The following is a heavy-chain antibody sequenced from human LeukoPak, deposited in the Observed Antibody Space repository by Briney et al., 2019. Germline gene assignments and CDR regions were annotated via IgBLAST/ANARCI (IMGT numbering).Heavy chain of an antibody. CDR2: ISWNSGSI. D-gene: IGHD6-6*01. Sequence: GRSLRLSCAASGFTFDDYAMHWVRQAPGKGLEWVSGISWNSGSIGYADSVKGRFTISRDNAKNALYLQMNSLRAEDKAVYYCAGDEYSSSRLDYWGQGTLVTVSS. J-gene: IGHJ4*02. CDR3: AGDEYSSSRLDY. CDR1: GFTFDDYA. V-gene: IGHV3-9*01.